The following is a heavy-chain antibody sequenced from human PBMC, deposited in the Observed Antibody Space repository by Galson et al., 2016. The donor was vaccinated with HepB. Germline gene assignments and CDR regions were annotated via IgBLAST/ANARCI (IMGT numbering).Heavy chain of an antibody. D-gene: IGHD3-22*01. J-gene: IGHJ5*02. CDR1: GFTFSDYA. V-gene: IGHV3-23*01. CDR3: AKDRAGEHYYDSHGFDH. CDR2: ISGGAGGA. Sequence: SLRLSCAASGFTFSDYAMTWIRQAPGKGLEWVSAISGGAGGAFYADTVKDRFIISTDTSKNMLYLQMNSLRAEDTAVYYCAKDRAGEHYYDSHGFDHWGQGTLVTVSS.